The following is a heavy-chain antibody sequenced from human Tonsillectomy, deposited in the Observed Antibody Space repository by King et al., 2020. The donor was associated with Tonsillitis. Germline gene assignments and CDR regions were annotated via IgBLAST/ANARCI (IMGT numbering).Heavy chain of an antibody. J-gene: IGHJ5*02. CDR3: ARRHDYGDYLNWFEP. V-gene: IGHV4-34*01. D-gene: IGHD4-17*01. CDR1: GGSFSDYY. CDR2: INHSVGT. Sequence: VQLQQWGAGLLKPSETLSLTCAVYGGSFSDYYWSWIRQPPGKGLEWIGEINHSVGTNSNPSLKSRVTISVDTSKNQFSLKLNSVTAADSAVYFCARRHDYGDYLNWFEPWGQGTLVTVSS.